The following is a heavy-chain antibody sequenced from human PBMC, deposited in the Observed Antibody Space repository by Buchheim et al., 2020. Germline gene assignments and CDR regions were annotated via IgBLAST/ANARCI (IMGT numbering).Heavy chain of an antibody. D-gene: IGHD3-22*01. J-gene: IGHJ4*02. V-gene: IGHV3-23*01. Sequence: EVQVLESGGGLVQPGESLRLSCAASGFTFSSYAMSWVRQAPGKGLEWVSAITGSGGNTYYADSVKGRFTISKDNSKNTLILQMYSLRAEDTAVYLCVKQSTSSGYSSFDYWGQGTL. CDR2: ITGSGGNT. CDR1: GFTFSSYA. CDR3: VKQSTSSGYSSFDY.